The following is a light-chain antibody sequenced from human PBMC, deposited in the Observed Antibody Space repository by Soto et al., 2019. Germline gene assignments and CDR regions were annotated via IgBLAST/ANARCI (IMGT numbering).Light chain of an antibody. Sequence: QSALTQPPSASGSPGQSVTISCTGTSSDVGAYKYVSWYQQYSGKAPKLMIYEVSKRHSGVPNRFSGSKSGNAASLTVSGLQDDDEADYFCTSYVGSNIWVFGGGSKLTVL. CDR3: TSYVGSNIWV. CDR1: SSDVGAYKY. CDR2: EVS. V-gene: IGLV2-8*01. J-gene: IGLJ3*02.